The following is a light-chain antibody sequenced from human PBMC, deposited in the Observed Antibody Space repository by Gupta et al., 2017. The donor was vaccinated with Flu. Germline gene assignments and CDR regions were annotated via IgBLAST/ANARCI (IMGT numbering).Light chain of an antibody. CDR3: QSYNSVNRDVA. J-gene: IGLJ2*01. CDR2: EDH. V-gene: IGLV6-57*01. CDR1: GSIATNY. Sequence: GSIATNYVQWYQQRPGSSPTTVIYEDHQRPSEVPDRFSGSIDSSSNSASLTISGLKTEDEADYFCQSYNSVNRDVAFGGGTRLTVL.